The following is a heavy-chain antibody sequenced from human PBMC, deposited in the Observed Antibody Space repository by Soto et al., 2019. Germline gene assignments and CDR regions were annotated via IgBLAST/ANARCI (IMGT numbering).Heavy chain of an antibody. CDR2: IYSGGYT. CDR3: GTHPGGGGY. J-gene: IGHJ4*02. CDR1: GFTVSNNY. D-gene: IGHD3-10*01. Sequence: EVQLVESGGGLIQPGGSLRLSCAVSGFTVSNNYMSWVRQAPGKGLEGVSVIYSGGYTAYGDSVKGRFTISRDNSKNTLSLQTKPLSAAHPAVFYCGTHPGGGGYWGQGTLVTVSS. V-gene: IGHV3-53*01.